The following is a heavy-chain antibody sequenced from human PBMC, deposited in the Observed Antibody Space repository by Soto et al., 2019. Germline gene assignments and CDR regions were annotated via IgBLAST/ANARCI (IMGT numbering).Heavy chain of an antibody. CDR2: ISAYNGNT. J-gene: IGHJ3*02. V-gene: IGHV1-18*01. D-gene: IGHD2-8*01. CDR3: ARDYCTNGVCYSPTDAFDI. CDR1: GYTFTSYG. Sequence: ASVKVSCKASGYTFTSYGISWVRQAPGQGLEWMGWISAYNGNTNYAQKLQGRVAMTTDTSTSTAYMELRSLRSDDTAVYYCARDYCTNGVCYSPTDAFDIWGQGTMVTVSS.